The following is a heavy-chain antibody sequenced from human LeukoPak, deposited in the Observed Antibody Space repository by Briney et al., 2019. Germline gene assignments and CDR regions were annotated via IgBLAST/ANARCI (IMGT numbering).Heavy chain of an antibody. Sequence: EPGGSLRLSCAASGFTFSSYWMSWVRQAPGKGLEGVANIKQDGSEKYYVDSVKGRFTISRDNAKNSLYLQMNRLRAEDTAVYYCARCIAARPGAFDIWGQGTMVTVSS. V-gene: IGHV3-7*01. J-gene: IGHJ3*02. D-gene: IGHD6-6*01. CDR1: GFTFSSYW. CDR2: IKQDGSEK. CDR3: ARCIAARPGAFDI.